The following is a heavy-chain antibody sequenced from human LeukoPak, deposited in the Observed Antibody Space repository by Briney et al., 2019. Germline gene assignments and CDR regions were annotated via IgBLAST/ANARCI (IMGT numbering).Heavy chain of an antibody. D-gene: IGHD2-15*01. CDR1: GFIFSSYW. CDR3: GGGPGY. V-gene: IGHV3-7*01. CDR2: INRDGSDQ. J-gene: IGHJ4*02. Sequence: GESLRLSCAASGFIFSSYWLRRVRQAPGKELEWVANINRDGSDQYYVDSVKGRFTISRDNAKNSLYLQMNSLRAEDTAVYYCGGGPGYWGQGTLVTVSS.